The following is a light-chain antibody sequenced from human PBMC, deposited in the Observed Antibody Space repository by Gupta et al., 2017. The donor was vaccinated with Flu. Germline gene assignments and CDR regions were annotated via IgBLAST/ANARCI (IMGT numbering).Light chain of an antibody. J-gene: IGKJ2*01. CDR3: MQALQTPYT. V-gene: IGKV2-28*01. CDR1: KSLLLSDGYDY. Sequence: IVMTQTTLSPPFTPGETASISCKSSKSLLLSDGYDYLAWFLQKPGQSPHLLIHMGSSRASGVPDRFSGSGSGTNFTLKLSRVEAEDVGVYYCMQALQTPYTFGQGTKLDIK. CDR2: MGS.